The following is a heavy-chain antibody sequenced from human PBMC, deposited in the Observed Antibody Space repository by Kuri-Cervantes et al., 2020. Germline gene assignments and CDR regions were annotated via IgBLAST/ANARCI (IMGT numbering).Heavy chain of an antibody. CDR3: AKDISTGSGSQYDYYDY. V-gene: IGHV3-9*01. CDR1: GFTFDDYA. CDR2: ISWNSGSI. D-gene: IGHD3-10*01. J-gene: IGHJ4*02. Sequence: LSLTCAASGFTFDDYAMHWVRQAPGKGLEWVSGISWNSGSIGYADSVKGRFTISRDNAKNSLYLQMNSLRAEDTALYYCAKDISTGSGSQYDYYDYWGQGTLVTVSS.